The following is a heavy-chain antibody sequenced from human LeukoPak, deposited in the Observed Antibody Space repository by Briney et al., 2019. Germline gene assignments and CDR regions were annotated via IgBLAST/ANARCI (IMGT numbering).Heavy chain of an antibody. D-gene: IGHD3-10*01. CDR3: ARGSSGYGLERLDY. V-gene: IGHV4-59*01. Sequence: SETLSLTCTVSYGSISSFYWSWIGQPPGKGLEWIWYIYYSGSTSYNPSLKSRVTISVDTSKNQFSLKLGSVTAADTAMYYCARGSSGYGLERLDYWGPGALVTVSS. CDR1: YGSISSFY. J-gene: IGHJ4*02. CDR2: IYYSGST.